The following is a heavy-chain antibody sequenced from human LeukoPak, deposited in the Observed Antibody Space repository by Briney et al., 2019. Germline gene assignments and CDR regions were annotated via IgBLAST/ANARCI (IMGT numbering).Heavy chain of an antibody. CDR2: ISSSGSTI. Sequence: PGGSLRLSCAASGFTFSSYEMNWVRQAPGKGLEWVSYISSSGSTIYYADSVKGRFTISRDNSKNTLYLKMNSLRAEDTAVYYCAKAGSIKFDYWGQGTLVTVSS. J-gene: IGHJ4*02. CDR1: GFTFSSYE. D-gene: IGHD1-26*01. CDR3: AKAGSIKFDY. V-gene: IGHV3-48*03.